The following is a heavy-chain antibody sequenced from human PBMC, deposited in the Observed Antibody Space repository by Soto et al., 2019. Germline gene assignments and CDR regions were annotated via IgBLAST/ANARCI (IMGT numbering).Heavy chain of an antibody. Sequence: SQTRSLTCAISGDSVSSNTAAWNWIRQSPSRGLEWLGRTYYKSKWYNNYALSVKSRITINPDTSKNQFSLQLNSVTPEDTAVNCCARVDQGFDYGGQGTMVTVSS. D-gene: IGHD5-12*01. CDR3: ARVDQGFDY. CDR2: TYYKSKWYN. V-gene: IGHV6-1*01. J-gene: IGHJ4*02. CDR1: GDSVSSNTAA.